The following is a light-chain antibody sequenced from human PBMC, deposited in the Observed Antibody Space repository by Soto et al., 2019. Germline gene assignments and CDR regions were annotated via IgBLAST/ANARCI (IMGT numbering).Light chain of an antibody. CDR1: SSDVGGYNY. CDR2: EVN. J-gene: IGLJ1*01. Sequence: QSVLTQPASVSGSPGQSITISCTGTSSDVGGYNYVSWYQQHPGKAPKLMIFEVNKLPSGVPDRFSGSKSGNTASLTVSGLQAEDEADYYCSSYAGINNLGVFGTGTKVTVL. V-gene: IGLV2-8*01. CDR3: SSYAGINNLGV.